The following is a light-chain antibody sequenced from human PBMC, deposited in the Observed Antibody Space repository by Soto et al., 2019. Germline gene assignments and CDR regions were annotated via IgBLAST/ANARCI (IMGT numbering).Light chain of an antibody. CDR1: QSVGTN. CDR2: GAS. J-gene: IGKJ4*01. V-gene: IGKV3D-15*01. CDR3: QQYNNWVT. Sequence: EIVMTQSPDTLSLSPGERATLSCRASQSVGTNLAGYQQKPGQSPRLLIYGASTRATGIPARFSGSGSGTEFTLTISSLQSEDIAIYSCQQYNNWVTFGGGTKVQIK.